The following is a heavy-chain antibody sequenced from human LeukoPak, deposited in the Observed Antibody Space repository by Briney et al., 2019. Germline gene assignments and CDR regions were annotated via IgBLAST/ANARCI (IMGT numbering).Heavy chain of an antibody. D-gene: IGHD3-16*02. CDR2: ISYDGSNE. CDR3: ARSTFGGIVVIGDY. J-gene: IGHJ4*02. CDR1: GFIFSSHG. Sequence: PGRSLRLSCAASGFIFSSHGMHWVLQAPGKGLEWVAVISYDGSNEYYADSVKGRFIISRDNSKNTLFLQMNSLRPEDTAVYYCARSTFGGIVVIGDYWGQGTLVTVS. V-gene: IGHV3-30*03.